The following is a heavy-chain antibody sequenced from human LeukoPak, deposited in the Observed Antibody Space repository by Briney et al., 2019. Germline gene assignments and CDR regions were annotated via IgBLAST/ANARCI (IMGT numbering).Heavy chain of an antibody. CDR2: IYYSGST. CDR1: GGSISSYY. CDR3: ARGKFHDYVWGSYRFLDY. V-gene: IGHV4-59*12. J-gene: IGHJ4*02. D-gene: IGHD3-16*02. Sequence: PSETLSLTCTVSGGSISSYYWSWIRQPPGKGLEWIGYIYYSGSTNYNPSLKSRVTISVDTSKNQFSLKLSSVTAADTAVYYCARGKFHDYVWGSYRFLDYWGQGTLVTVSS.